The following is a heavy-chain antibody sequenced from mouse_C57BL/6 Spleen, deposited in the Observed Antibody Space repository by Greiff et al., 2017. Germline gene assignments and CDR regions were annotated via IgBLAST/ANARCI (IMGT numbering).Heavy chain of an antibody. V-gene: IGHV1-39*01. Sequence: VHVKQSGPELVKPGASVKISCKASGYSFTDYNMNWVKQSNGKSLEWIGVINPNYGTTSYNQKFKGKATLTVDQSSSTAYMQLNSLTSEDSAVYYCARSRYYYGSSYDYAMDYWGQGTSVTVSS. CDR1: GYSFTDYN. D-gene: IGHD1-1*01. J-gene: IGHJ4*01. CDR2: INPNYGTT. CDR3: ARSRYYYGSSYDYAMDY.